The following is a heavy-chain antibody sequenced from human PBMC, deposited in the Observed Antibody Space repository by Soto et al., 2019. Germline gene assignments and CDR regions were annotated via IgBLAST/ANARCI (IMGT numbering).Heavy chain of an antibody. CDR3: ARVVAADGRWGYYFYGIDV. D-gene: IGHD6-13*01. J-gene: IGHJ6*02. CDR1: AVSITSSTC. V-gene: IGHV4-4*02. Sequence: SGALSLTSAVSAVSITSSTCLSCVREPPRRGVDGFEEIYRSGNTKYNASLKRRFTISVDKSKKHFSLTLNSVSAADTAVYYCARVVAADGRWGYYFYGIDVWGQGTMVTVSS. CDR2: IYRSGNT.